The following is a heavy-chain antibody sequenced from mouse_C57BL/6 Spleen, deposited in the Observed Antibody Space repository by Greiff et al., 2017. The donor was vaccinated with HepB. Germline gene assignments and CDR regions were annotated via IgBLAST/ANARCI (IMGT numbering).Heavy chain of an antibody. V-gene: IGHV1-22*01. Sequence: EVQLQQSGPELVKPGASVKMSCKASGYTFTDYNMHWVKQSHGKSLEWIGYINPNNGGTSYNQKFKGKATLTVNKSSSTAYMELRSLTSEDSAVYYCASPFITTVVATIDYWGQSTTLTVSS. CDR1: GYTFTDYN. D-gene: IGHD1-1*01. CDR2: INPNNGGT. J-gene: IGHJ2*01. CDR3: ASPFITTVVATIDY.